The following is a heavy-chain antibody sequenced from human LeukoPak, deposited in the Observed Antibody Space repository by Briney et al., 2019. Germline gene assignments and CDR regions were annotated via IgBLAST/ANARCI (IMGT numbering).Heavy chain of an antibody. D-gene: IGHD3-22*01. J-gene: IGHJ4*02. V-gene: IGHV3-53*04. Sequence: GGSLRLSCAASGFTVSSNYMSWVRQAPGKGLEWVSVIYSGGSTYYADSVKGRFTISRHNSKNTLYLQMNSLRAEDTAVYYCAREGDDSSGYYVPWDYWGQGTLVTVSS. CDR2: IYSGGST. CDR1: GFTVSSNY. CDR3: AREGDDSSGYYVPWDY.